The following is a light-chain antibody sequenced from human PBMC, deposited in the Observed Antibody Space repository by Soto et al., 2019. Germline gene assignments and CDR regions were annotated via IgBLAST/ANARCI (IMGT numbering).Light chain of an antibody. J-gene: IGKJ1*01. CDR2: GAS. V-gene: IGKV3-20*01. CDR3: QLYDSSSWT. CDR1: QSVSNTY. Sequence: EIVLTQSPGTLSLSPGETATLSCRASQSVSNTYLAWYQQKPGQAPRLLIYGASSRATGFPDRFSGSGSGTDFTLTISRLETEDFAVYYCQLYDSSSWTFGQGTKVDIK.